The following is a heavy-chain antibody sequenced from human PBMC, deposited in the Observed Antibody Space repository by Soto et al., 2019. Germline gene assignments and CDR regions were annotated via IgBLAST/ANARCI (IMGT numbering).Heavy chain of an antibody. V-gene: IGHV3-74*01. CDR3: ARGPRVSSTGTGAH. CDR2: ISDDGSTA. CDR1: GFTFSAYW. Sequence: HPGGSLRLSCAVSGFTFSAYWMHWVRQVPGKGLTWVSRISDDGSTATYADSVKGRFIISRDNAKNTLYLEMNTLRADDSGLYYCARGPRVSSTGTGAHWGRGTLVTVPS. D-gene: IGHD1-1*01. J-gene: IGHJ4*02.